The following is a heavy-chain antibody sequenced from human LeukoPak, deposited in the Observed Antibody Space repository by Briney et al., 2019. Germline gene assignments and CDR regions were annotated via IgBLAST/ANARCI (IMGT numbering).Heavy chain of an antibody. J-gene: IGHJ4*02. Sequence: SETLSLTCTVSGGSISSSSYYWGWIRQPPGKGLEWIGSIYYSGSTYYNPSLKSRVTISVDTSKNQFSMKLTSVTAADTAVYYCANSIDFDYGDYYFDYWGQGALVTISS. CDR2: IYYSGST. CDR3: ANSIDFDYGDYYFDY. D-gene: IGHD4-17*01. CDR1: GGSISSSSYY. V-gene: IGHV4-39*07.